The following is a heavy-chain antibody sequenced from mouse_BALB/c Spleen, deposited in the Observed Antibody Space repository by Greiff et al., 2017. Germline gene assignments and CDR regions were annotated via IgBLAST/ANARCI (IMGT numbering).Heavy chain of an antibody. CDR2: ISSGGSYT. J-gene: IGHJ2*01. D-gene: IGHD2-3*01. CDR1: GFTFSSYA. V-gene: IGHV5-9-4*01. CDR3: ARGFDGYYDY. Sequence: EVQLVESGGGLVKPGGSLKLSCAASGFTFSSYAMSWVRQSPEKRLEWVAEISSGGSYTYYPDTVTGRFTISRDNAKNTLYLEMSSLRSEDTAMYYCARGFDGYYDYWGQGTTLTVSS.